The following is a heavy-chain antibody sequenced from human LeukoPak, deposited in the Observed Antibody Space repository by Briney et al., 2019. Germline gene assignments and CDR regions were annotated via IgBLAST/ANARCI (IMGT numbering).Heavy chain of an antibody. Sequence: SGTLSLTCTVSGASISTSRDYWGWIRQPPGKGLEWIGSIYYIGDTYYNPSLKSRVTMSLDMSKNQFSLKLNSVTAADTAVYYCARGSPLDYYFDYWGQGTLVTVSS. CDR1: GASISTSRDY. V-gene: IGHV4-39*07. CDR3: ARGSPLDYYFDY. J-gene: IGHJ4*02. CDR2: IYYIGDT.